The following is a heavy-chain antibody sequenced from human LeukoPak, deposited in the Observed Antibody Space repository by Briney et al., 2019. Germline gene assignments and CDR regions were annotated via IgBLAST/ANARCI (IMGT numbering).Heavy chain of an antibody. D-gene: IGHD6-19*01. CDR3: VRDGSGGWHLDY. J-gene: IGHJ4*02. CDR2: VKQDGSEK. Sequence: GGSLRLSCAASGFTLSSYWMSWVRQAPGKGLEWVANVKQDGSEKYFVDSVKGRFTISRDNAKNSLYLQMNSLRVEDTAVYYCVRDGSGGWHLDYWGQGTLVTVSS. V-gene: IGHV3-7*05. CDR1: GFTLSSYW.